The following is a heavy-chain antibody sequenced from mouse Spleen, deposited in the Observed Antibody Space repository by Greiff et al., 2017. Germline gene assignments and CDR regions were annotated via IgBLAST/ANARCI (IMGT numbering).Heavy chain of an antibody. CDR1: GYTFTSYW. V-gene: IGHV1-69*01. D-gene: IGHD1-1*01. CDR3: ARGDLLRVYFDY. Sequence: VKLQQPGAELVMPGASVKLSCKASGYTFTSYWMHWVKQRPGQGLEWIGEIDPSDSYTNYNQKFKGKATLTVDKSSSTAYMQLSSLTSEDSAVYYCARGDLLRVYFDYWGQGTTLTVSS. CDR2: IDPSDSYT. J-gene: IGHJ2*01.